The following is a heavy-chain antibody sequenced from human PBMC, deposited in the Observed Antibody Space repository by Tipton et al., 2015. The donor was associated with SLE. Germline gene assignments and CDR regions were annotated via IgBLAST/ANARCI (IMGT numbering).Heavy chain of an antibody. D-gene: IGHD3-22*01. CDR1: GGSISSGSYY. CDR2: IYTSGST. J-gene: IGHJ6*02. V-gene: IGHV4-61*02. Sequence: TLSLTCTVSGGSISSGSYYWSWIRQPAGKGLEWIGRIYTSGSTNYNPSLKSRVTISVDTSKNQFSLKLSSVTAADTAVYYCARDSFYYDSSGYGYYYYGMDVWGQGTTVTVSS. CDR3: ARDSFYYDSSGYGYYYYGMDV.